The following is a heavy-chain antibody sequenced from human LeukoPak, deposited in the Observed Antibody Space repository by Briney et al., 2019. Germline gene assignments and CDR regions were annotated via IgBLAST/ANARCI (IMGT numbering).Heavy chain of an antibody. CDR1: GYSFSNYG. CDR3: ARRRSPTAVAADPLAY. Sequence: ASVKVSCKASGYSFSNYGVSWVRQAPGQGLEWMGWISPYNGNTNYAQKFQGRVTMTTDTSTSTAYMELRSLRSDDTAVYYCARRRSPTAVAADPLAYWGQGTLVTVSS. J-gene: IGHJ4*02. D-gene: IGHD6-19*01. CDR2: ISPYNGNT. V-gene: IGHV1-18*01.